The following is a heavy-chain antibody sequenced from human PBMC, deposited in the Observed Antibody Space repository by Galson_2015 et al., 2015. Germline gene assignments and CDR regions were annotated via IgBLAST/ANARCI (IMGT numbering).Heavy chain of an antibody. D-gene: IGHD1-1*01. J-gene: IGHJ6*02. Sequence: SVKVSCKASGYTFTSYYMHWVRQAPGHGLEWMGIINPVGGSTTYAQILQGRVTMTRDTSTSTFYMELGSLRSEDTAVYYCARDFTGTIRHGMDVWGQGTTVTVSS. CDR2: INPVGGST. CDR1: GYTFTSYY. CDR3: ARDFTGTIRHGMDV. V-gene: IGHV1-46*01.